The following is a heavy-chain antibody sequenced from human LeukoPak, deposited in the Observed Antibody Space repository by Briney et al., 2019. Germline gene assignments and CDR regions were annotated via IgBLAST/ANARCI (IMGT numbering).Heavy chain of an antibody. CDR2: IYHSGST. Sequence: SETLFLTCTVSGYSISSGYYWGWIRQPPGKGLEWIGSIYHSGSTYYNPSLKSRVTISVDTSKNQFSLKLSSVTAADTAVYYCARYFEMAQGGGYFDYWGQGTLVTVSS. J-gene: IGHJ4*02. CDR1: GYSISSGYY. D-gene: IGHD5-24*01. CDR3: ARYFEMAQGGGYFDY. V-gene: IGHV4-38-2*02.